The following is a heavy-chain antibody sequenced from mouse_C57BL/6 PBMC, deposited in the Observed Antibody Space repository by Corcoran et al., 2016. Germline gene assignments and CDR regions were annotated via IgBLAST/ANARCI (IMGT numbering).Heavy chain of an antibody. CDR2: INPNNGGT. Sequence: EVQLQQYGPELVKPGASVKISCKASGYTFTDYYMNWVKQSHGKSLEWIGDINPNNGGTSYNQKFKGKATLTVDKSSSTAYMELRSLTSEDSAVYYCARIELGRDYWGQGTTLTVSS. V-gene: IGHV1-26*01. D-gene: IGHD4-1*01. CDR1: GYTFTDYY. J-gene: IGHJ2*01. CDR3: ARIELGRDY.